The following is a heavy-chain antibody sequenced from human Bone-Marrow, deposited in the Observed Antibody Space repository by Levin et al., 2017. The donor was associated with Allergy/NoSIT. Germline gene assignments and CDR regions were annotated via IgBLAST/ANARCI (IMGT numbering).Heavy chain of an antibody. CDR1: GGYVTSGSYY. J-gene: IGHJ6*02. V-gene: IGHV4-61*01. D-gene: IGHD3-3*01. Sequence: SETLSLTCIVSGGYVTSGSYYWSWIRQPPGKGLESIGFVYFTGTINYNPSLKSRLTISIDTSGTQFSLKLSSVTAEDTAVYYCARTLFASGFKLGYHVMDVWGQGTSVTVSS. CDR2: VYFTGTI. CDR3: ARTLFASGFKLGYHVMDV.